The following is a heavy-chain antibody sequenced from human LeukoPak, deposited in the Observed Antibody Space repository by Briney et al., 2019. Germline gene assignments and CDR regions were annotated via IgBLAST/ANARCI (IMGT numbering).Heavy chain of an antibody. J-gene: IGHJ2*01. D-gene: IGHD6-13*01. CDR1: GGSISSSSYY. V-gene: IGHV4-39*07. CDR3: ARGEAAAAADWYFDL. Sequence: SETLSLTCTVSGGSISSSSYYWGWIRQPPGKGLEWIGSIYYSGSTYYNPSLKSRVTISVDTSKNQFSLKLSSVTAADTAVYYCARGEAAAAADWYFDLWGRGTLVTVSS. CDR2: IYYSGST.